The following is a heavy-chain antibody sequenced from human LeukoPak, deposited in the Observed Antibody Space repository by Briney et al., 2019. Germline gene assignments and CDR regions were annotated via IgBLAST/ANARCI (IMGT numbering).Heavy chain of an antibody. J-gene: IGHJ6*03. CDR2: SRSRAHGGTT. CDR3: SRVERSSVNNYYYYMAV. CDR1: GFSFGDNA. D-gene: IGHD3-22*01. Sequence: PGRSLRLSCTGFGFSFGDNAMTWFRQSPGKGLQWVSLSRSRAHGGTTDYAASVMGRFTMSRDDSKNIAYLQMNSLETEDTAVYYCSRVERSSVNNYYYYMAVWGEGTSVTVSS. V-gene: IGHV3-49*03.